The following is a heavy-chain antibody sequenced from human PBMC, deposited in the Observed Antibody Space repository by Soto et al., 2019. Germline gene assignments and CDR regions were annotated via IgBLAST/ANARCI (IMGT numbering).Heavy chain of an antibody. CDR2: IVGSGGST. V-gene: IGHV3-23*01. CDR3: AKDRVGASTIDY. J-gene: IGHJ4*02. D-gene: IGHD1-26*01. CDR1: GFTFNSYA. Sequence: EVQLLESGGGLVQPGGSLRLSCAASGFTFNSYAMTWVRQAPGKGLGWVSSIVGSGGSTYYAESVKGRFTISRDNSKNALYLQMNSLRADDTAVYYCAKDRVGASTIDYWGQGTLVTVSS.